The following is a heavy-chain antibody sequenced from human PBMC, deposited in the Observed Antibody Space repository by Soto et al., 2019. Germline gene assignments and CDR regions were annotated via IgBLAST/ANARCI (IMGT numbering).Heavy chain of an antibody. D-gene: IGHD3-9*01. CDR2: IYYSGST. V-gene: IGHV4-59*08. CDR1: GGSISSYY. CDR3: ARFYYDILTGFGGWFDP. J-gene: IGHJ5*02. Sequence: SETLSLTCTVSGGSISSYYWSWIRQPPGKGLEWIGYIYYSGSTNYNPSLKSRVTISVDTSKNQFSLKLSSVTAADTAVYYCARFYYDILTGFGGWFDPWGQGTLVTVSS.